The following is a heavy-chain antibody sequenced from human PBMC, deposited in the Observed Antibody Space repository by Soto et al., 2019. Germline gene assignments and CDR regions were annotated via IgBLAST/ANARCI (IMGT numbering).Heavy chain of an antibody. D-gene: IGHD4-17*01. CDR3: AREADYVNWFDP. CDR2: ISSSSRTI. CDR1: GFTFSSYS. V-gene: IGHV3-48*01. Sequence: EVQLVESGGGLVQPGGSLRLSCAASGFTFSSYSMNWVRQAPGKGLEWVAYISSSSRTIYYADSVKGRFNISRDNAKNSLYLQMNSLRAEDTAVYYCAREADYVNWFDPWGQGTLVTVSS. J-gene: IGHJ5*02.